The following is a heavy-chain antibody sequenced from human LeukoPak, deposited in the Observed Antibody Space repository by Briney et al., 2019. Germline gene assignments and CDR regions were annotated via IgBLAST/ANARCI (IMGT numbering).Heavy chain of an antibody. J-gene: IGHJ4*02. D-gene: IGHD6-6*01. CDR3: ARDITPRQSALHREDY. Sequence: PGGSLRLSCAASKFTFSAYTMHWVRQAPGKGLEWLALISHDGNNKYYADSVEDRFSISRDNSNNTLYLQMNSLRTEDTAVYYCARDITPRQSALHREDYWGQGALVTVSS. CDR2: ISHDGNNK. CDR1: KFTFSAYT. V-gene: IGHV3-30-3*01.